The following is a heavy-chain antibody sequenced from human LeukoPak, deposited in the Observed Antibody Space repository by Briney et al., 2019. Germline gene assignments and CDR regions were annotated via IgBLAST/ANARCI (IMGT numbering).Heavy chain of an antibody. CDR1: GFPFSSYW. Sequence: GGSLRLSCVASGFPFSSYWMTWVRQAPGKGLEWVANIKQDGSKKSYVDSVKGRFTISRDNAQNSLYLQMGGLRAEDTAMYYCVRDADFYKGDYWGQGTLVAVSS. D-gene: IGHD5-24*01. V-gene: IGHV3-7*03. CDR3: VRDADFYKGDY. CDR2: IKQDGSKK. J-gene: IGHJ4*02.